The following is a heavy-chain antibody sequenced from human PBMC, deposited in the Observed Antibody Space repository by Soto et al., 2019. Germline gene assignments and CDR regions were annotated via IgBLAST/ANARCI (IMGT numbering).Heavy chain of an antibody. CDR3: AKGSACYGCHGYYYYYMDV. J-gene: IGHJ6*03. D-gene: IGHD2-2*01. V-gene: IGHV3-23*01. CDR2: ISGSGGST. CDR1: GFTFSSYA. Sequence: GGSLRLSCAASGFTFSSYAMSWVRQAPGKGLEWVSAISGSGGSTYYADSVKGRFTISRDNSKNTLYLQMNSLRAEDTAVYYCAKGSACYGCHGYYYYYMDVWGKGTTVTVSS.